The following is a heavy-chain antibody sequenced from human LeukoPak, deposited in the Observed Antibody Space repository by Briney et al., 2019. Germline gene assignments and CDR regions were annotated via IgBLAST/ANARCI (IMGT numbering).Heavy chain of an antibody. V-gene: IGHV4-38-2*02. CDR2: IYHSGST. J-gene: IGHJ4*02. D-gene: IGHD2-15*01. CDR1: GYSISSGYY. Sequence: PSETLSLTCTVSGYSISSGYYWGWIRQPPGEGLEWIGSIYHSGSTYYNPSLKSRVTISVDTSKNQFSLKLSSVTAADTAVYYSPTNNLGGPVDYWCQGTLVPVSS. CDR3: PTNNLGGPVDY.